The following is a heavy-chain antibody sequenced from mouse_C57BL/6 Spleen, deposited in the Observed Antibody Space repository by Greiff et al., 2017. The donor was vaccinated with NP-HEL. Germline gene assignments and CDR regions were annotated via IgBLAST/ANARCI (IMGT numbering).Heavy chain of an antibody. CDR2: ISDGGSYT. V-gene: IGHV5-4*01. CDR1: GFTFRSYA. CDR3: ARDQAERMTRFDD. J-gene: IGHJ2*01. Sequence: EVKLVESGGGLVKPGGSLKLSCAASGFTFRSYAMSWVRQTPEKGLEWVATISDGGSYTYYPDNVKGRFTISRDNAKNNLYLQMSHLKSEDTARYYRARDQAERMTRFDDWGQGTTLTVAS. D-gene: IGHD3-2*02.